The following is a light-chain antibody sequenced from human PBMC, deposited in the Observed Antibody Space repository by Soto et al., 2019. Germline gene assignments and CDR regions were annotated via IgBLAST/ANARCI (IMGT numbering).Light chain of an antibody. J-gene: IGKJ2*01. Sequence: ENVLTQSPGTLSLSPGERATLSCRASQSIDSSYLAWYQQKPGQAPRLLIYGTSSRATGIPDRFSGSGSGTDFTLNINRLEPEDFAVYYCQQYYNSFYTFGQGTKLEIK. CDR2: GTS. CDR1: QSIDSSY. V-gene: IGKV3-20*01. CDR3: QQYYNSFYT.